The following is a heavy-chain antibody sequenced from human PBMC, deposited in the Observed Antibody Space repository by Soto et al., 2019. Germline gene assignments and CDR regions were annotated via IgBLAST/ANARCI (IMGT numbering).Heavy chain of an antibody. CDR3: ARECDHSNGCLAFFDY. V-gene: IGHV1-69*13. CDR2: IVPIFGTA. CDR1: GGTFSNFA. Sequence: ASVKVSCKASGGTFSNFAISWVRQAPGLGLEWMGVIVPIFGTANYAQRFQGRVTITADESTSTAYMELSSLRSEDTAIYYCARECDHSNGCLAFFDYWGQGTLVNVSS. D-gene: IGHD4-4*01. J-gene: IGHJ4*02.